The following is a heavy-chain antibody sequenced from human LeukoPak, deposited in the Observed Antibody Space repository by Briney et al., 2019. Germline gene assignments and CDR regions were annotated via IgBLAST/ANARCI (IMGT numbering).Heavy chain of an antibody. Sequence: ASVTVSCKASGYTFTSYAMHWVRQAPGQRLEWMGWIDAGNGITKYSQKFQGKVTITRDTSASTAYMELSSLRSEDTAVYYCARLLGTDYYYGMDVWGQGTTVTVSS. CDR2: IDAGNGIT. CDR1: GYTFTSYA. D-gene: IGHD1-1*01. CDR3: ARLLGTDYYYGMDV. J-gene: IGHJ6*02. V-gene: IGHV1-3*01.